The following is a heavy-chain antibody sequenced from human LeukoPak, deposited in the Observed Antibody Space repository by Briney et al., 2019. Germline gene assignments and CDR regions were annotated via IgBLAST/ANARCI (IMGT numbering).Heavy chain of an antibody. CDR3: ARVGSYNFDY. J-gene: IGHJ4*02. D-gene: IGHD1-26*01. CDR2: IYYSGST. Sequence: TSETLSLTCTVSGGSISSSSYYWGWIRQPPGKGLEWIGSIYYSGSTYYNPSLKSRVTISVDTSKNQFSLKLSTVTAADTAVYYCARVGSYNFDYWGQGTLVTVSS. CDR1: GGSISSSSYY. V-gene: IGHV4-39*07.